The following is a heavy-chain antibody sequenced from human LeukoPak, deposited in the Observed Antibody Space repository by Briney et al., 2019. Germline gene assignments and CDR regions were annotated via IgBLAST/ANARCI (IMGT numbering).Heavy chain of an antibody. V-gene: IGHV1-69*06. J-gene: IGHJ4*02. CDR3: ARATSIRAGLDY. CDR2: IIPIFGTA. Sequence: SVKVSCKASGGTFSSYAISWVRQAPGQGLEWMGGIIPIFGTANYAQKFQGRVTITADKSTSTAYMELSSLRSEDTAVYYCARATSIRAGLDYWGQGTLVTVPS. D-gene: IGHD4-11*01. CDR1: GGTFSSYA.